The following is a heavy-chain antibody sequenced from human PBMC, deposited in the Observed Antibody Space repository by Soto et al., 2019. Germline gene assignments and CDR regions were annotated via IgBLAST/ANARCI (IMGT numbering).Heavy chain of an antibody. Sequence: SQTLLLNTAISLDSVSSTSAAWNCIRQSPSRGLEWLGRTYYRSKWYNYYAVSVKSRITINPDTSKNQFSLQLDSVTPEDTAVYYCARAHSGYDYPHRFDPWGQGTLVTVSS. J-gene: IGHJ5*02. CDR3: ARAHSGYDYPHRFDP. V-gene: IGHV6-1*01. D-gene: IGHD5-12*01. CDR1: LDSVSSTSAA. CDR2: TYYRSKWYN.